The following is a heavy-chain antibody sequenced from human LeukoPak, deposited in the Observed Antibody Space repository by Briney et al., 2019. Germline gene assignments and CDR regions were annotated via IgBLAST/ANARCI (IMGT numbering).Heavy chain of an antibody. CDR1: GFTFSSYA. Sequence: PGGSLRLSCAASGFTFSSYAMSWVRQAPGKGLEWVSAISGSGGSTYYADSVKGRFTISRDNSKNTLYLQMNSLRAEDTAVYYCAKDFALYGSGSNSVFDYWGQGTLVTVSS. V-gene: IGHV3-23*01. J-gene: IGHJ4*02. D-gene: IGHD3-10*01. CDR2: ISGSGGST. CDR3: AKDFALYGSGSNSVFDY.